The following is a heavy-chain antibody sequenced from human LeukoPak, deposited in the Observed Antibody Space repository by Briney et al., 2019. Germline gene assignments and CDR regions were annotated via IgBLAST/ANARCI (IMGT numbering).Heavy chain of an antibody. CDR3: ARGSARNIAAGSHNWFDP. D-gene: IGHD6-13*01. Sequence: KAGGSLRLSCAASGLTFSSYSMNWVRQAPGKGLEWVSSISSSSSYIYYADSVKGRFTISRDNAKNSLYLQMNSLRAEDTAVYYCARGSARNIAAGSHNWFDPWGQGTLVTVSS. J-gene: IGHJ5*02. V-gene: IGHV3-21*01. CDR2: ISSSSSYI. CDR1: GLTFSSYS.